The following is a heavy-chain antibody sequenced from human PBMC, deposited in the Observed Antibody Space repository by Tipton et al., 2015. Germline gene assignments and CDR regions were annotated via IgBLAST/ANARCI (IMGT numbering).Heavy chain of an antibody. CDR2: ISHSGNT. Sequence: TLSLTCAVSAYSISSDYYWGWIRQPPGKGLEWIGSISHSGNTYYNPSLKSRVTISIDRFKNQFSLKLSSVTAADRAVYYCASPSLPHDRGDYYFQSWGQGSLVTVSS. V-gene: IGHV4-38-2*01. CDR1: AYSISSDYY. CDR3: ASPSLPHDRGDYYFQS. J-gene: IGHJ4*02. D-gene: IGHD2-21*02.